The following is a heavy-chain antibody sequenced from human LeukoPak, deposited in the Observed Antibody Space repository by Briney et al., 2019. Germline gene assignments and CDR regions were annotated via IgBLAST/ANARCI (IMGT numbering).Heavy chain of an antibody. CDR3: AKTYYYDSSGYPPAFFDY. CDR1: GFTVSSNY. Sequence: GGSLRLSCAASGFTVSSNYMSWVRQAPGKGLEWVSVIYSGGSTYYADSVKGRFTISRDNSKNTLYLQMNSLRAEDTAVYYCAKTYYYDSSGYPPAFFDYWGQGTLVTVSS. V-gene: IGHV3-53*01. CDR2: IYSGGST. D-gene: IGHD3-22*01. J-gene: IGHJ4*02.